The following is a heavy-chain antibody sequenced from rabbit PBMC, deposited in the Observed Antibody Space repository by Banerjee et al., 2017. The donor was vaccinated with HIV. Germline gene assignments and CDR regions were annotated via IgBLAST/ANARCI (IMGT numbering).Heavy chain of an antibody. Sequence: QSLKESGGDLVKPEGSLTLTCTASGFSFSSYWMCWVRQAPGKGLEWIGCIYTGDGSTYYASWANGRFTISKTSSTTVTLQMTSLTAADTATYFCARDLAGVIGWNFNLWGQGTLVTVS. CDR3: ARDLAGVIGWNFNL. D-gene: IGHD4-1*01. V-gene: IGHV1S40*01. CDR2: IYTGDGST. J-gene: IGHJ4*01. CDR1: GFSFSSYW.